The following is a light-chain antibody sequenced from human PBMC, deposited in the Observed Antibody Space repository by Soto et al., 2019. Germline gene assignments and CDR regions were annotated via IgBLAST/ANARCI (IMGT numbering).Light chain of an antibody. V-gene: IGLV2-14*01. CDR2: EVS. J-gene: IGLJ1*01. CDR1: SSDIGAYNY. CDR3: SSYTSSSTLGV. Sequence: SVLTQPASLSGSPGQSITISCTGTSSDIGAYNYVSWYQQHPGKAPKLMIYEVSNRPSGVSNRFSGSKSGNTASLTISGLQAEDEADYYCSSYTSSSTLGVFGTGTKVTVL.